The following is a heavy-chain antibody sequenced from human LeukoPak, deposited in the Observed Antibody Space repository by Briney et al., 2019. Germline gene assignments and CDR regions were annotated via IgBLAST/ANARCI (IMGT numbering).Heavy chain of an antibody. CDR1: GFTFSSYA. J-gene: IGHJ4*02. Sequence: PGGSLRLSCAASGFTFSSYAMSWVRQAPGKGLEWVSAISGSGGSTYYADSVKGRFTISRDNSKNTLYLQMNSLRAEDTAVYYCAKPLCPEGTSCYEGRDYWGQGTLVTVSS. D-gene: IGHD2-2*01. V-gene: IGHV3-23*01. CDR3: AKPLCPEGTSCYEGRDY. CDR2: ISGSGGST.